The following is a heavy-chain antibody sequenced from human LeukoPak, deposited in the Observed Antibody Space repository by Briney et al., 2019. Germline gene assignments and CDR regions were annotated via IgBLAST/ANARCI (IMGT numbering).Heavy chain of an antibody. CDR2: ISGSGIT. Sequence: GSLRPSCATSGFTFSGYAMNWVRQAPGKGLEWVSGISGSGITYYPNSVKGRFTISRDNSKNTLYLQMDSLRAEDTAVYYCAKGSGGSCYSGIDYWGQGTLVTVS. CDR1: GFTFSGYA. D-gene: IGHD2-15*01. CDR3: AKGSGGSCYSGIDY. V-gene: IGHV3-23*01. J-gene: IGHJ4*02.